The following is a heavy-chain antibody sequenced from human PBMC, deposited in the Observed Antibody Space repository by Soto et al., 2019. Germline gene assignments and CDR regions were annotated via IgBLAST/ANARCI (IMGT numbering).Heavy chain of an antibody. J-gene: IGHJ6*02. CDR2: IKRKTDGGTT. D-gene: IGHD5-18*01. CDR1: SLTFSNVW. Sequence: PGESLSLSCAASSLTFSNVWLNWVRQAPEKGLEWVGRIKRKTDGGTTDYAAPEKGRFTISRDDSKNTLYLQTNSLKTEDTAVYYCTTGVDTAMVNYYGMDVWGQGTTVTVSS. CDR3: TTGVDTAMVNYYGMDV. V-gene: IGHV3-15*07.